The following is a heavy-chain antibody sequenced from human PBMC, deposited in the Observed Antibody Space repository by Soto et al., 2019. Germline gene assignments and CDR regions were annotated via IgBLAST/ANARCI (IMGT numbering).Heavy chain of an antibody. CDR1: GGTFSNYA. CDR3: AKEGRKDGYFGNWFDP. Sequence: QVQLVQSGAEVKKPGSSVKVSCKASGGTFSNYAITWVRQAPGQGLEWLGRIIPIFGSANYAPKFQGRVTITAYESTTTAYMELSSLRSDDTAVSYCAKEGRKDGYFGNWFDPWGQGTLVTVSS. D-gene: IGHD5-12*01. V-gene: IGHV1-69*15. CDR2: IIPIFGSA. J-gene: IGHJ5*02.